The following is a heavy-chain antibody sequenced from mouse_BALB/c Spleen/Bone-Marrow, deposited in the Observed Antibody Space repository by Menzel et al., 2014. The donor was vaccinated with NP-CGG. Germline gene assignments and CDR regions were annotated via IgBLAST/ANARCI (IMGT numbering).Heavy chain of an antibody. Sequence: EVKLQESGGGLVQPGGSLRLSCATSGLTFTDYYMSWVRQPPGKALEWLGFIRNKANGYTTEYSASVKGRFTISRDNSQSILYLQMNTLRAEDSATYYCARGAYGNYFAWFAYWGQGTLVTVSA. CDR3: ARGAYGNYFAWFAY. CDR2: IRNKANGYTT. D-gene: IGHD2-1*01. V-gene: IGHV7-3*02. J-gene: IGHJ3*01. CDR1: GLTFTDYY.